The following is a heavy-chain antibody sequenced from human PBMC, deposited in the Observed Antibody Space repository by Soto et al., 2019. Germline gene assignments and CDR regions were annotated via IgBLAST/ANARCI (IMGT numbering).Heavy chain of an antibody. CDR3: TKPTTRDIVVVPAAPFDP. D-gene: IGHD2-2*01. V-gene: IGHV5-51*01. Sequence: PGESLKISCKGSGYSFTSYWIGWVRQMPGKGLEWMGIIYPGDSDTRYSPSFQGQVTISADKSISTAYLQMNSLKTEDTAVYYCTKPTTRDIVVVPAAPFDPWGQGTLVTVSS. CDR1: GYSFTSYW. CDR2: IYPGDSDT. J-gene: IGHJ5*02.